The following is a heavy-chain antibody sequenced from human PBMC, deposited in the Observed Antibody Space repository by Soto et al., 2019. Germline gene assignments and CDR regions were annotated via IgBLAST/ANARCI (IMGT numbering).Heavy chain of an antibody. V-gene: IGHV3-30-3*01. Sequence: TGGSLRLSCAASGFTFSSYAMHWVRQAPGKGLEWVAVISYDGSNKYYADSVKGRFTISRDNSKNTLYLQMNSLRAEDTAVYYCARDPRDGYKPLDYWGPGTMVTVSS. CDR1: GFTFSSYA. CDR3: ARDPRDGYKPLDY. CDR2: ISYDGSNK. J-gene: IGHJ4*02. D-gene: IGHD5-12*01.